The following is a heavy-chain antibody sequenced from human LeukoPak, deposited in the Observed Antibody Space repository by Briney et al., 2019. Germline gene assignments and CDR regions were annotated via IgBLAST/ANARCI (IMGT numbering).Heavy chain of an antibody. CDR2: INSDGSST. Sequence: AGGSRRLSWAASGFTFSIYWMHWVRQAARKVRVWVAQINSDGSSTTYADSGRDRFTIPRDNAENTLYLQMTSLRDEDTAVYYCARDRRVTTSYYHHYMDVWGNGTTVTVSS. J-gene: IGHJ6*03. D-gene: IGHD4-17*01. V-gene: IGHV3-74*01. CDR3: ARDRRVTTSYYHHYMDV. CDR1: GFTFSIYW.